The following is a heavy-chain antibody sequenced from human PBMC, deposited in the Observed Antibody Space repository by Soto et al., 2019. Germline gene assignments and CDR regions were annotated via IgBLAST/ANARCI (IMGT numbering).Heavy chain of an antibody. CDR1: GGSISSSNW. D-gene: IGHD3-3*01. Sequence: SETLSLTCAVSGGSISSSNWWSWVRQPPGKGLEWVGEIYHSGSTNYNPSLKSRVTISVDKSKNQFSLKLSSVTAADTAVYYCASYLTTYYDFWSGYFWGPGTLVTVSS. J-gene: IGHJ4*02. CDR2: IYHSGST. V-gene: IGHV4-4*02. CDR3: ASYLTTYYDFWSGYF.